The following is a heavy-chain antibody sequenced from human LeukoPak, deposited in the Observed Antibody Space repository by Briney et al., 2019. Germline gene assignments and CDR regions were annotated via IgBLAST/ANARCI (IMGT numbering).Heavy chain of an antibody. V-gene: IGHV3-23*01. CDR3: AQDQYETGRGYSYGPREFDY. CDR2: IIGSGGTT. J-gene: IGHJ4*02. CDR1: GFTFSSYA. D-gene: IGHD5-18*01. Sequence: PGGSLRLSCAASGFTFSSYALSWVRQAPGKGLEWVSAIIGSGGTTYYADSVKGRFTISRDNSKNTLYLQMNSLRAEDTAVYYCAQDQYETGRGYSYGPREFDYWGQGTLVTVSS.